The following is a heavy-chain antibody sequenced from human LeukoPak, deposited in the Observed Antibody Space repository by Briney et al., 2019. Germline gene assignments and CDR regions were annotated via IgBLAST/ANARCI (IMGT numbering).Heavy chain of an antibody. V-gene: IGHV1-2*02. CDR3: ARGTGARYYSSSWYASGWFDP. J-gene: IGHJ5*02. Sequence: ASVKVSCKASGYTFTGYYMHWVRQAPGQGLEWMGWINPNSGGTNYAQKFQGRVTMTRDTSIRTAYMELSRLRSDDTAVYYCARGTGARYYSSSWYASGWFDPWGQGTLVTVSS. CDR2: INPNSGGT. D-gene: IGHD6-13*01. CDR1: GYTFTGYY.